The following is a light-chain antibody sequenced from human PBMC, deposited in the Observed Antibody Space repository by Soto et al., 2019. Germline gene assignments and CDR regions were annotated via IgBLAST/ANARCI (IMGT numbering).Light chain of an antibody. V-gene: IGKV3-20*01. J-gene: IGKJ1*01. CDR3: QQYGSSPWT. CDR1: QSVSSSY. Sequence: EIVLTQSPGTLSLSPGERATLSCRASQSVSSSYLARYQQKPGQAPRLLIYCASSRATGIPDRSSGSGSRTDFTLTISRLGPEDFAVYYCQQYGSSPWTFGQGTKVEIK. CDR2: CAS.